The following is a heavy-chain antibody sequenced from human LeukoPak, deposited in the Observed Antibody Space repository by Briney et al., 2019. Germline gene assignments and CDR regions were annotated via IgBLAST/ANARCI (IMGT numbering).Heavy chain of an antibody. D-gene: IGHD6-6*01. J-gene: IGHJ4*02. CDR3: ASISARPDYYFDS. Sequence: PSETLSLTCAVSAYSISSSNWWGWIRQPPGKGLEWIGYIYYSGSTYYSPSLKGRVTMSIDTSKNQFSLKLSSVTAVDTAVYHCASISARPDYYFDSWGQGTLVTVSS. V-gene: IGHV4-28*01. CDR1: AYSISSSNW. CDR2: IYYSGST.